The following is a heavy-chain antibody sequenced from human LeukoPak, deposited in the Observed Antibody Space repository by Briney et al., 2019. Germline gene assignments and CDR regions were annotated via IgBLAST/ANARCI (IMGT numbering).Heavy chain of an antibody. CDR3: ARGYASGTYST. CDR1: GGSTSGDY. D-gene: IGHD3-10*01. J-gene: IGHJ5*02. CDR2: IYASGST. V-gene: IGHV4-4*07. Sequence: SETLSLTCTVSGGSTSGDYWSWIRQPAGEGLEWMGRIYASGSTYYNPSLKSRVTMSIDTSNIQFSLKLNSVTAADTAVYYCARGYASGTYSTWGQGALVTVSS.